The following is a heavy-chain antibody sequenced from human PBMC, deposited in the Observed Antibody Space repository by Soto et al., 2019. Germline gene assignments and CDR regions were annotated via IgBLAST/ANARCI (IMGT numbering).Heavy chain of an antibody. J-gene: IGHJ4*02. CDR3: AKGSARQAGIAAPPLDY. CDR1: GFSFSSYA. D-gene: IGHD6-13*01. Sequence: GGSLRLSCAAYGFSFSSYAMNWVRQAPGKGLEWVSAISGSGGSTYYADSVNRRFTISGDNSKNTLYLQMYSLMAEETAVYYCAKGSARQAGIAAPPLDYWGQGALVTVSS. CDR2: ISGSGGST. V-gene: IGHV3-23*01.